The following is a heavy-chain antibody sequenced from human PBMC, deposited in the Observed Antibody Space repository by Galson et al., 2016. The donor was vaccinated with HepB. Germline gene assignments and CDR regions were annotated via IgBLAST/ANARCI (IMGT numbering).Heavy chain of an antibody. J-gene: IGHJ5*02. Sequence: ETLSLTCAVFGETFNGYYWTWIRQPPGKGLEWIGEINHSGNTNYNPSLKSRVNLSVDMSKKQISLELTSVTAADTAIYFCARGTYYDSATRFDHRGQGSLVTVAS. D-gene: IGHD5-12*01. CDR2: INHSGNT. CDR3: ARGTYYDSATRFDH. CDR1: GETFNGYY. V-gene: IGHV4-34*01.